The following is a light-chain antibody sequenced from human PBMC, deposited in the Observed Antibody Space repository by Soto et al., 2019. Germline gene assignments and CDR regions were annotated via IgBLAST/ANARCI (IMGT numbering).Light chain of an antibody. CDR1: NSNIGAGYD. V-gene: IGLV1-40*01. Sequence: SVLTQPPSVSGAPGQRVTISCTGSNSNIGAGYDVHWYQQLPGTAPKLLVYGNSNRPSGVPDRFSGSKSVTSASLAITGLQAEDSADYYCQSCGIRLIASLFGTGPKVTV. CDR3: QSCGIRLIASL. CDR2: GNS. J-gene: IGLJ1*01.